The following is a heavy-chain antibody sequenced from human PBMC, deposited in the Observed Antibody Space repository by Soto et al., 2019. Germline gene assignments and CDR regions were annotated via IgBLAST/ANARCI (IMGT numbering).Heavy chain of an antibody. J-gene: IGHJ5*02. V-gene: IGHV3-30-3*01. Sequence: QVQLVESGGGVVQPGRSLRLSCAASGFTFSSYAMHWVRQAPGKGLEWVAVISYDGSNKYYADSVKGRFTISRDNSKNTLYLQMNSLRAEDTAVYYCARGGPRYSSSWYEALDPWGQGTLVTVSS. CDR2: ISYDGSNK. D-gene: IGHD6-13*01. CDR1: GFTFSSYA. CDR3: ARGGPRYSSSWYEALDP.